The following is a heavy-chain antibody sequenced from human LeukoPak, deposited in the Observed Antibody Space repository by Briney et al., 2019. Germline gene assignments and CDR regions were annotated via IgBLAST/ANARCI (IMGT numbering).Heavy chain of an antibody. CDR3: TRVQAGRSGLMDV. D-gene: IGHD2-8*02. V-gene: IGHV3-74*03. Sequence: GSLRLSCAASGFSLSGYWMHWVRQIPGKGLMWVARIGSDGSGTTYADPVKGRFTISRDNSKNTLYLQMNSLRDEDAAVYHCTRVQAGRSGLMDVWGRGTTVTVSS. CDR1: GFSLSGYW. J-gene: IGHJ6*02. CDR2: IGSDGSGT.